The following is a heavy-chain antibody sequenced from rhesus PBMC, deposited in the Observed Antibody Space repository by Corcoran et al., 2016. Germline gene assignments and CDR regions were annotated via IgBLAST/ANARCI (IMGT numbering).Heavy chain of an antibody. CDR3: ARVRYSSGWYWYFDI. Sequence: QVQLQESGPAVVKPSETLSLTCAVSGGSFRCYYWGWIRQPPGQGLEWIGYISGSSRSTDYNPSLKSRVTISTDTSKNQFSLKLSSVTAADTAVYYCARVRYSSGWYWYFDIWGPGTPITISS. CDR1: GGSFRCYY. CDR2: ISGSSRST. V-gene: IGHV4-165*01. J-gene: IGHJ2*01. D-gene: IGHD6-31*01.